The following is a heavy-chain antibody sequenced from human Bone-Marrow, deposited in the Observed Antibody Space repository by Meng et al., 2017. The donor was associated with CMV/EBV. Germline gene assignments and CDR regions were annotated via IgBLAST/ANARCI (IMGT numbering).Heavy chain of an antibody. CDR1: GYTFTSYG. CDR3: ARGARSCSSTSCYPSPLGY. J-gene: IGHJ4*02. Sequence: ASVKVSCKASGYTFTSYGISWVRQAPGQGLEWMGWISAYNGNTNYAQKLQGRVTMTTDTSTSTAYMELRSLRSDDTAVYYCARGARSCSSTSCYPSPLGYWGQGTLVTVS. D-gene: IGHD2-2*01. CDR2: ISAYNGNT. V-gene: IGHV1-18*01.